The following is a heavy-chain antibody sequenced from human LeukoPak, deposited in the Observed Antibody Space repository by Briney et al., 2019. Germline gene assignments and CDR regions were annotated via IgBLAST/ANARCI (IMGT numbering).Heavy chain of an antibody. CDR2: IYYSGST. Sequence: SETLSLTCTISGGPTSRNYYWGWIRQSPGQDLEWIGSIYYSGSTYYNPSLKSRVTISVDTSKNQFSLKLSSVTAADTAVYYCARESLAVIRGFDYWGQGTLVTVSS. J-gene: IGHJ4*02. D-gene: IGHD2-21*01. CDR1: GGPTSRNYY. CDR3: ARESLAVIRGFDY. V-gene: IGHV4-39*07.